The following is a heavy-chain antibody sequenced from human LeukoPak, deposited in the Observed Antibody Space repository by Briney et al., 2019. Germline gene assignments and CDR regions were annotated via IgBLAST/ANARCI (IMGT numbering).Heavy chain of an antibody. D-gene: IGHD3-10*01. CDR2: IYHSGST. J-gene: IGHJ4*02. Sequence: SETLSLTCTVSGGSISSYYWSWIRQPPGKGLEWIGEIYHSGSTNYNPSLKSRVTISVDKSKNQFSLKLSSVTAADTAVYYCAREVGVNYYGSGSYSPFDYWGQGTLVTVSS. CDR3: AREVGVNYYGSGSYSPFDY. V-gene: IGHV4-59*12. CDR1: GGSISSYY.